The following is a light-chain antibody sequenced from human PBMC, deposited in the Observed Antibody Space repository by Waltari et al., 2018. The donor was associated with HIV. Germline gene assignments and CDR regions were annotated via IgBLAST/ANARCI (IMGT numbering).Light chain of an antibody. CDR2: EVT. CDR3: TSYVDNYVVF. CDR1: SNDVGAYDY. J-gene: IGLJ2*01. Sequence: QSALTQPPSASGSPGQSVTISCTGTSNDVGAYDYVSWYQQHPGRAPKLLIYEVTTRPSGVTDRFSGSKSGNTDSLTVSGLQAEDDGHYYCTSYVDNYVVFFGGGTKLTVL. V-gene: IGLV2-8*01.